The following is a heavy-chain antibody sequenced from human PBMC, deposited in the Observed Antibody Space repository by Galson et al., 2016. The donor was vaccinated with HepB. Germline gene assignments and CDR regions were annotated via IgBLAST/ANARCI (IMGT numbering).Heavy chain of an antibody. V-gene: IGHV4-34*01. J-gene: IGHJ5*02. D-gene: IGHD3-10*01. CDR1: GGSFGRYS. CDR2: INRRGKT. Sequence: SETLSLTCAVFGGSFGRYSWTWLRQRPGKGLEWIGEINRRGKTKYNSSLNSRVTISVDTSKNQLSLRLSSVTAADTAIYFCARGFTTTLRGVIMPNWIDPWGQGTLVAVSS. CDR3: ARGFTTTLRGVIMPNWIDP.